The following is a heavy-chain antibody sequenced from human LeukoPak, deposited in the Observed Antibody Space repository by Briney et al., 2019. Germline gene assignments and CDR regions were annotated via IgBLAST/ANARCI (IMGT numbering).Heavy chain of an antibody. CDR1: GYTFTSYY. CDR2: INPSGGST. J-gene: IGHJ4*02. CDR3: ARAAGLRLGELSPDY. Sequence: GASVKVSCKASGYTFTSYYMHWVRQAPGQGLEWMGIINPSGGSTGYAQKFQGRVTMTRDTSTSTVYMELSSLRSEDTAVYYCARAAGLRLGELSPDYWGQGTLVTVSS. D-gene: IGHD3-16*02. V-gene: IGHV1-46*01.